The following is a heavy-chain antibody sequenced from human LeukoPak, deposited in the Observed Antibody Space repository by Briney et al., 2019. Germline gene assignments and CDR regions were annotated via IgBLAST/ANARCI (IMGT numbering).Heavy chain of an antibody. J-gene: IGHJ4*02. V-gene: IGHV3-23*01. CDR3: TRGGYGAQALDY. Sequence: GGSLRLSCAASGFTFSSYAMSWVRQAPGKGLEWVSAISGSGGSIYYADSVKGRFTISRDNSKNTLYLQMNSLRAEDTAVYYCTRGGYGAQALDYWGQGTLVTVSS. CDR1: GFTFSSYA. D-gene: IGHD4-17*01. CDR2: ISGSGGSI.